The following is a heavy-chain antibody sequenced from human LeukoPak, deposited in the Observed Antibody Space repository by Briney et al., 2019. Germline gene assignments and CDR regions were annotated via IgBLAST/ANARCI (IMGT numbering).Heavy chain of an antibody. CDR2: ISSSGSTI. Sequence: PGGSLRLSYAASGFTFSDFYMSWIRQAPGKGLEWVSYISSSGSTIYYADSVKGRFTISRDNAKNSLYLQMNSLRAEDTAVYYCARGVIVGAPCVYWGQGTLVTVSS. V-gene: IGHV3-11*01. CDR1: GFTFSDFY. D-gene: IGHD1-26*01. CDR3: ARGVIVGAPCVY. J-gene: IGHJ4*02.